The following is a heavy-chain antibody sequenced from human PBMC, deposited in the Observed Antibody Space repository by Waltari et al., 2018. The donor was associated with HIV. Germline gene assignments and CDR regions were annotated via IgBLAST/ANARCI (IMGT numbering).Heavy chain of an antibody. V-gene: IGHV3-30*01. Sequence: QVPLVESGGGVVQPGRSLSLSCAAPGFTFSTSSMNWAGQAPGKGLEWVSVLSSDGNKKYYADSVRGRFTISRDSSKNTLFLQMNSLRAEDTAVYYCARALDYYGSGSYSTDALDIWGQGTMVTVSS. J-gene: IGHJ3*02. D-gene: IGHD3-10*01. CDR3: ARALDYYGSGSYSTDALDI. CDR2: LSSDGNKK. CDR1: GFTFSTSS.